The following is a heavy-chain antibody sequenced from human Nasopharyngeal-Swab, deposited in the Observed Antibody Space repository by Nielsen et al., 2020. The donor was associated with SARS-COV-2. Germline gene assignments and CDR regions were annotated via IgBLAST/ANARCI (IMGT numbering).Heavy chain of an antibody. CDR3: ARQPDRYYYDSSGYSDY. D-gene: IGHD3-22*01. V-gene: IGHV4-4*02. J-gene: IGHJ4*02. CDR2: IYHSGRS. Sequence: WIRQPPGKGLEWIGEIYHSGRSTYNPSLKGRVTISVDKSKNQFSLKLGSVTAADTAVYYCARQPDRYYYDSSGYSDYWGQGTLVTVSS.